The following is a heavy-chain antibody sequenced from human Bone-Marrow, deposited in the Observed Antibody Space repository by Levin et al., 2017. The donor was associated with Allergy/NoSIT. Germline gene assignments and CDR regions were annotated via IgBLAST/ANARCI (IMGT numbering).Heavy chain of an antibody. Sequence: SETLSLTCTVSTGSISPYYWSWIRQSPGKGLEWIGYIYSTGNTNYNPSLKSRVSMSVDTSKNQFSLKLSSVTAADTAVYYCAGGPVGMATSDVFDVWGQGTMVTVSS. CDR1: TGSISPYY. D-gene: IGHD5-24*01. CDR2: IYSTGNT. J-gene: IGHJ3*01. CDR3: AGGPVGMATSDVFDV. V-gene: IGHV4-59*01.